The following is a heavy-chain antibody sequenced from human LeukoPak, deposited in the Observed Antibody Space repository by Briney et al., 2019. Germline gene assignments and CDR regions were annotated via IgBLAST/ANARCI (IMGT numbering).Heavy chain of an antibody. J-gene: IGHJ5*02. V-gene: IGHV3-74*01. CDR3: ARAQVGAPTDL. D-gene: IGHD1-26*01. Sequence: PGGSLRLSCAASGFPFSSYAMYWVRQAPGKGLVWVARIHGDGDNISYADSVRGRFTISRDNAKDTLYLHMNSLRPEDTAVYYCARAQVGAPTDLWGQGTPVTVSS. CDR2: IHGDGDNI. CDR1: GFPFSSYA.